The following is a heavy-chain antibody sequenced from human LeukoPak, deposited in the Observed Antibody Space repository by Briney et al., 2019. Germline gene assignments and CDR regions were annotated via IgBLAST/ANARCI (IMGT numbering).Heavy chain of an antibody. CDR2: IYSGGDT. J-gene: IGHJ4*02. Sequence: GGSLRLSCAASEFTVSDNYMSWVRQAPGKGLEWVSVIYSGGDTYYADSVKGRFTISRDNSKNTLYLQMNSLRGEDTAVYYCAKIRGVPFYWGQGTVVTVSS. D-gene: IGHD3-10*01. CDR1: EFTVSDNY. V-gene: IGHV3-66*01. CDR3: AKIRGVPFY.